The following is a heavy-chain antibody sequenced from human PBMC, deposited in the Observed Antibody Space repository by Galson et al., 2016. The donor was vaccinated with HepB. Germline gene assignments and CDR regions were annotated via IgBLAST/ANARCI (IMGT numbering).Heavy chain of an antibody. J-gene: IGHJ4*02. CDR1: GFLFRGYG. CDR2: DSMDGRRK. D-gene: IGHD3-10*02. CDR3: AKRHEFCPPVGCSVDY. V-gene: IGHV3-30*18. Sequence: SLRLSCAGSGFLFRGYGMHWVRRAPGKGLEWVAADSMDGRRKFYSDYVRGRFTISRDNSNNMLFLQMDSLRPDDTAVYYCAKRHEFCPPVGCSVDYWGQGTLVSVSS.